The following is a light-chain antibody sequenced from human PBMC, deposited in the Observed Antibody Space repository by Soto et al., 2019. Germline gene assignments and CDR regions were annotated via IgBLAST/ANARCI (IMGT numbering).Light chain of an antibody. J-gene: IGLJ1*01. CDR2: QDS. CDR1: KLGDKY. V-gene: IGLV3-1*01. Sequence: SYELTQPPSVSVSPGQTASITCSGDKLGDKYACWYQQKPGQSPVLVIYQDSKRPSGIPERFYGANSGNTATLTISGTQAMDEADYYCQAWDSSTAHFVFGTGTKLTVL. CDR3: QAWDSSTAHFV.